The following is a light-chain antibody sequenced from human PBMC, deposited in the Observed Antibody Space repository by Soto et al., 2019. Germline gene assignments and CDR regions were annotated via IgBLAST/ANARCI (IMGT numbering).Light chain of an antibody. CDR2: DVD. V-gene: IGLV2-11*01. J-gene: IGLJ1*01. CDR3: SSYAGSSNV. Sequence: QSALTQPRSVSGSPGQSVTISCTGTSSDVGGYDYVSWYQHHPGKAPKLMIYDVDKRPSGVPGRFSGSKSGNTASLTISGLQAEDEADYYCSSYAGSSNVFGTGTKLTVL. CDR1: SSDVGGYDY.